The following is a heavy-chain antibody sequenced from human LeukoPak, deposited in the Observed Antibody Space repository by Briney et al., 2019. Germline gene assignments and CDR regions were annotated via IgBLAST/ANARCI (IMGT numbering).Heavy chain of an antibody. J-gene: IGHJ4*02. CDR3: ARVRSCSSSLMGGYLDY. CDR2: IYHSGST. D-gene: IGHD6-13*01. Sequence: SETLSLTYAVSGYSISSDYYWGWIRQPPGKGLEWIGIIYHSGSTYYNPSLKSRVTISVDTSQNHFSLKLSSVTAADTAVYYCARVRSCSSSLMGGYLDYWGQGTLVTVSS. V-gene: IGHV4-38-2*01. CDR1: GYSISSDYY.